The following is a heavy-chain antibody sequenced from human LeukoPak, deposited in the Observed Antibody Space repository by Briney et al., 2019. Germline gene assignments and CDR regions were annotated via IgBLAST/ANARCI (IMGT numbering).Heavy chain of an antibody. CDR3: AKEPRYSSSWHGDY. V-gene: IGHV3-23*01. D-gene: IGHD6-13*01. CDR2: ISAGAGT. J-gene: IGHJ4*02. CDR1: GFTFSSYA. Sequence: PGGSLRLSCAASGFTFSSYAMTWVRQAPGKGLEWVSGISAGAGTYYADSVTGRFTVSRDNSKNILYLQMNSLRAEDTAVYYCAKEPRYSSSWHGDYWGQGTLVTVSS.